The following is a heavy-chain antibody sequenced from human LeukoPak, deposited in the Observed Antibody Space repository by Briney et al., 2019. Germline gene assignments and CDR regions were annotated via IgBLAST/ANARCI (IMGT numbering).Heavy chain of an antibody. V-gene: IGHV1-8*01. J-gene: IGHJ6*03. CDR2: MNPNSGNT. Sequence: GASVKVSCKASGYTFTSYDINWVRQATGQGLEWMGWMNPNSGNTGYAQKFQGRVTMTRNTSISTAYMELTSLRSEDTAVYYCARAGYSSSYGYYYYYMDVWGKGTTVTNSS. D-gene: IGHD6-13*01. CDR3: ARAGYSSSYGYYYYYMDV. CDR1: GYTFTSYD.